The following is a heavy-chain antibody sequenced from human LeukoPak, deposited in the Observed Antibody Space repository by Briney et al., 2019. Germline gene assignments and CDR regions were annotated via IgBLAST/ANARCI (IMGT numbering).Heavy chain of an antibody. Sequence: ASVKVSCKTSGYTFTGYYMHWVRQAPGQGLEWMGWINPNSGDTNYAQKFQVWVTLTRDTSISTAYMELSRLRSDDTAVYYCARARAPYYYYDMDVWGQGTTVTVSS. V-gene: IGHV1-2*04. CDR3: ARARAPYYYYDMDV. J-gene: IGHJ6*02. CDR2: INPNSGDT. CDR1: GYTFTGYY.